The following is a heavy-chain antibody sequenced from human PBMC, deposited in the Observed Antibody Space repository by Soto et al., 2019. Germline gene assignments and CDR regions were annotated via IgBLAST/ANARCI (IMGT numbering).Heavy chain of an antibody. Sequence: ASVKVSCKASGYTFTSYAMHWVRQAPGQRLEWMGWINAGNGNTKYSQKFQGRVAITRDTSASTAYMELSSLRSEDTAVYYCARGYYDILTGYYSYHTSFDYWGQGTLVTVSS. D-gene: IGHD3-9*01. J-gene: IGHJ4*02. CDR2: INAGNGNT. CDR1: GYTFTSYA. V-gene: IGHV1-3*01. CDR3: ARGYYDILTGYYSYHTSFDY.